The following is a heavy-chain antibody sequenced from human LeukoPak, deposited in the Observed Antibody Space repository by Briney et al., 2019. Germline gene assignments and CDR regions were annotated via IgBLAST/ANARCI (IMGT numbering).Heavy chain of an antibody. Sequence: GGSLRLSCAASGFTFSSYGMHWVRQASGKGLEWVGRIRSKANSYATAYAAPVKGRFTISRDDSKNTAYLQMNSLKIEDTAVYYCTRRGRDDSSGYYVLWGQGTLVTVSS. V-gene: IGHV3-73*01. D-gene: IGHD3-22*01. CDR2: IRSKANSYAT. J-gene: IGHJ4*02. CDR3: TRRGRDDSSGYYVL. CDR1: GFTFSSYG.